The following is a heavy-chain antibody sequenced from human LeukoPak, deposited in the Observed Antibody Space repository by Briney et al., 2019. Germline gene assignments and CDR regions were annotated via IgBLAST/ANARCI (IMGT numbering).Heavy chain of an antibody. Sequence: GGSLRLSCAASGFMFSASWMSWVRQAPGKGLERVAIIKEDGSEKYYMDSVKGRLTISRDNAKNSLYLQMNSLRVEDTAVYYCARDRGWQQFDYWGQGTMVTVSS. CDR1: GFMFSASW. CDR2: IKEDGSEK. J-gene: IGHJ4*02. D-gene: IGHD5-24*01. CDR3: ARDRGWQQFDY. V-gene: IGHV3-7*01.